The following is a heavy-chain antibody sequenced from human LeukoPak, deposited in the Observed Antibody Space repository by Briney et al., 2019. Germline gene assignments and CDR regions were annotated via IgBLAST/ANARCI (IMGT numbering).Heavy chain of an antibody. D-gene: IGHD5-24*01. J-gene: IGHJ3*01. CDR1: GFTFSRYA. CDR3: ARGLMAF. V-gene: IGHV3-30-3*01. CDR2: ISSDGNRT. Sequence: GGSLRLSCAASGFTFSRYAMHWVRQAPGKGLEWVAVISSDGNRTYYADSVKGRFTLSRDNSNKTLHLQMKNLRAEDTAVYYCARGLMAFWGQGTMVTVSS.